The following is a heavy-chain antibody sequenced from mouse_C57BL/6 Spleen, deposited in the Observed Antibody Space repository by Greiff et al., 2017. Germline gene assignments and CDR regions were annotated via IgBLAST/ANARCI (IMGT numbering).Heavy chain of an antibody. CDR2: IDPSDSET. J-gene: IGHJ2*01. CDR3: ARNYYGSSYLDD. D-gene: IGHD1-1*01. V-gene: IGHV1-52*01. Sequence: VQLQQSVAELVRPGSSVKLSCKASGYTFTSYWMHWVKQRPIQGLEWIGNIDPSDSETHYTQKFKDKATLTVDKSSSTAYMQLSSLTSEDSAVYYCARNYYGSSYLDDWGQGTTLTVSS. CDR1: GYTFTSYW.